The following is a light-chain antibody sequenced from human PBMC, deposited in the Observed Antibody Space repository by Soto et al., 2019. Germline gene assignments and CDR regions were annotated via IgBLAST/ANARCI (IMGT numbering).Light chain of an antibody. V-gene: IGKV3-20*01. Sequence: EIVLTQSPGPLSLSPGERATLSCRASQSVSSAYLAWYQQIPGQAPRLLIYGASSRATGIPARLSGSVSGTEFTLTISGLEPEDFAVYYCQQSGSSFYTFEQGTKLEIK. CDR3: QQSGSSFYT. CDR1: QSVSSAY. CDR2: GAS. J-gene: IGKJ2*01.